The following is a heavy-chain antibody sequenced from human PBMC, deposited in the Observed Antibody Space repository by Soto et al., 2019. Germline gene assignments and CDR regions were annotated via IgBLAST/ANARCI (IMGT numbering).Heavy chain of an antibody. Sequence: SGPTLVNPTQTVTLTCTFSGFSLSTSGMRVSWIRQPPGKALEWLARIDWDDDKFYSTSLKTRLTISKDTSKNQVVLTMNNMDPVDTATYYCAREEVAGRYYGMDLWGQGTPVTV. V-gene: IGHV2-70*04. CDR3: AREEVAGRYYGMDL. CDR1: GFSLSTSGMR. J-gene: IGHJ6*02. D-gene: IGHD6-19*01. CDR2: IDWDDDK.